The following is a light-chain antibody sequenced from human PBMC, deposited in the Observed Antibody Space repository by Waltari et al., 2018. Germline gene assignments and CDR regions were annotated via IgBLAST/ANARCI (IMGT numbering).Light chain of an antibody. CDR3: CSYVRNVTWV. CDR2: EDS. V-gene: IGLV2-23*01. CDR1: SSDVGGYRL. J-gene: IGLJ3*02. Sequence: QSALTQPASVSGSPGQSLTLSCIGTSSDVGGYRLVSWYQQHPGKAPKLMIYEDSKRPAGVSNRLSGLKTGNTASLTISGLQAEDEADYYCCSYVRNVTWVFGGGTKLTVL.